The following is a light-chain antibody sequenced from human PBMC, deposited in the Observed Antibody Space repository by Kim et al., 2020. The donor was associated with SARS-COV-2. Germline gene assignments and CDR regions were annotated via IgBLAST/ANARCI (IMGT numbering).Light chain of an antibody. CDR1: QSGGSRY. J-gene: IGKJ4*01. Sequence: LSPGERATRSCRASQSGGSRYLAWFQQKPGQAPRLLIYGASSRATGIPDRFSGSGSGTDFTLTISRLEPEDFAVFYCQHFDTSSLTFGGGTKVEI. CDR3: QHFDTSSLT. CDR2: GAS. V-gene: IGKV3-20*01.